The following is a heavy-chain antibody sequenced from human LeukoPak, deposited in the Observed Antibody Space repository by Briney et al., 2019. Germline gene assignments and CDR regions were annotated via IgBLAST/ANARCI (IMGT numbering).Heavy chain of an antibody. V-gene: IGHV5-51*01. CDR1: GYKLTNNW. CDR2: IYPGDSDT. D-gene: IGHD3-16*02. J-gene: IGHJ3*02. Sequence: GESLKISCKISGYKLTNNWIGWVRQMPGKGLEWMGIIYPGDSDTRYSPSFEGRVTISAEKSISTAYLQWSSLKASDTAIYYCARRVTFGGSIVAAFDIWGQGTMVTVSS. CDR3: ARRVTFGGSIVAAFDI.